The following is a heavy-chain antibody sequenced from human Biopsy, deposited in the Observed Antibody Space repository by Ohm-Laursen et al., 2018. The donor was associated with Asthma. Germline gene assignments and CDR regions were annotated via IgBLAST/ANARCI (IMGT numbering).Heavy chain of an antibody. Sequence: SSVKVSCKSLGGTFNTYVIGWVRQAPGQGLEWMGGINSVFGTTTYPQKFQDRVTITADDSTSTVYMKLSSLRSEDTAMYYCARKAGSCISRTCYSLDFWGQGTLVTVSS. CDR1: GGTFNTYV. D-gene: IGHD2-2*01. J-gene: IGHJ4*02. CDR2: INSVFGTT. CDR3: ARKAGSCISRTCYSLDF. V-gene: IGHV1-69*01.